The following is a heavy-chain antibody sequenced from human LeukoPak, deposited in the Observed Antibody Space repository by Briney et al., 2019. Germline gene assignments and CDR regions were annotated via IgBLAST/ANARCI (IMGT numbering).Heavy chain of an antibody. J-gene: IGHJ4*02. V-gene: IGHV3-53*01. Sequence: GGSLRLSCAASGFTVSSNYMSWVRQAPGKGLEWVSVIYSGGSTYYADSVKGRFTISRDNAKNSLYLQMNSLRAEDTAVYYCARDLLSIGYSYGPDYWGQGTLVTVSS. CDR1: GFTVSSNY. D-gene: IGHD5-18*01. CDR3: ARDLLSIGYSYGPDY. CDR2: IYSGGST.